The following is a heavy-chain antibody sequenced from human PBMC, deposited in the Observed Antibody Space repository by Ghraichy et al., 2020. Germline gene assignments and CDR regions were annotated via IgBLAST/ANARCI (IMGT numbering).Heavy chain of an antibody. D-gene: IGHD3-3*01. CDR1: GGSISSSSYY. CDR3: ARAFPPRSYYDFWSGYYDAFDI. Sequence: SETLSLTCTVSGGSISSSSYYWGWIRQPPGKGLEWIGSIYYSGSTYYNPSLKSRVTISVDTSKNQFSLKLSSVTAADTAVYYCARAFPPRSYYDFWSGYYDAFDIWGQGTMVTVSS. V-gene: IGHV4-39*01. J-gene: IGHJ3*02. CDR2: IYYSGST.